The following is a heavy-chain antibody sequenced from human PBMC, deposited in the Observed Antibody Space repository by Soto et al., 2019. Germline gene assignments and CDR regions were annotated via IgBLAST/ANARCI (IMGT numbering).Heavy chain of an antibody. D-gene: IGHD2-2*01. CDR1: GDSINSYY. CDR3: AREGSDCSSTGCHGRGGYFWFDP. CDR2: IYYSGST. Sequence: PSETLSPTCTVSGDSINSYYWSWIRQPPGKGLEWIGYIYYSGSTNYNPSLKIRVTISLDTSKNQFSLKLSSVTAADTAVYYCAREGSDCSSTGCHGRGGYFWFDPWGQGTLVTVSS. V-gene: IGHV4-59*01. J-gene: IGHJ5*02.